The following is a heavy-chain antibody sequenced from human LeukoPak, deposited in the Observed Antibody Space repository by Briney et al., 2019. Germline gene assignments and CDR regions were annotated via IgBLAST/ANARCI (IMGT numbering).Heavy chain of an antibody. J-gene: IGHJ4*02. Sequence: ASVKVSCKASGYTFTSYYMHWVRQAPGQGLEWMGWINPNSGGTNYAQKFQGWVTMTRDTSISTAYMELSRLRSDDTAVYYCARSPVLRYFDWDPHFDYWGQGTLVTVSS. CDR2: INPNSGGT. D-gene: IGHD3-9*01. CDR3: ARSPVLRYFDWDPHFDY. CDR1: GYTFTSYY. V-gene: IGHV1-2*04.